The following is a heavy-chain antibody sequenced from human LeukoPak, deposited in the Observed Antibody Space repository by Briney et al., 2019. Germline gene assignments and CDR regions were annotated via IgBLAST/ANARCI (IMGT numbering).Heavy chain of an antibody. CDR3: ARHFKTYYYGSGSYSLDY. Sequence: SETLSLTCAVYGVSFSGYYWSWIRQPPGKGLEWIGEINHSGSTNYNPSLKSRVTISVDTSKNQFSLKLSSVTAADTAVYYCARHFKTYYYGSGSYSLDYWGQGTLVTVSS. V-gene: IGHV4-34*01. D-gene: IGHD3-10*01. CDR1: GVSFSGYY. J-gene: IGHJ4*02. CDR2: INHSGST.